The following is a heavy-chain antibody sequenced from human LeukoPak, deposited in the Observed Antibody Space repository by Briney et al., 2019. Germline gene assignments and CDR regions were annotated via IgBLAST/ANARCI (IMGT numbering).Heavy chain of an antibody. CDR2: ISGYNGNT. D-gene: IGHD6-13*01. V-gene: IGHV1-18*01. CDR1: GYTFISYS. CDR3: AREGITVGGTPFLDY. J-gene: IGHJ4*02. Sequence: ASVKVPCKASGYTFISYSITWVRQAPGQGLEWMGWISGYNGNTYNAQNLQGRLTMTTDTPTSTAYMELGSLRSDDTAVYFCAREGITVGGTPFLDYWGQGTLVTVSS.